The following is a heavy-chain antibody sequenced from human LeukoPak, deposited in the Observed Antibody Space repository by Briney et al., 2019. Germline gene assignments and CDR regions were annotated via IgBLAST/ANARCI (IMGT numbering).Heavy chain of an antibody. J-gene: IGHJ4*02. CDR1: GGSISSYY. CDR2: IYYSGST. CDR3: ARHFAYSSSSYLDY. V-gene: IGHV4-59*08. D-gene: IGHD6-6*01. Sequence: SETLSLTCTVSGGSISSYYWSWIRQPPGKGLEWIGYIYYSGSTNYNPSLKSRVTISVDTSKNQFSLRLYSVTVADTPVYYCARHFAYSSSSYLDYWGQGSLVTVSS.